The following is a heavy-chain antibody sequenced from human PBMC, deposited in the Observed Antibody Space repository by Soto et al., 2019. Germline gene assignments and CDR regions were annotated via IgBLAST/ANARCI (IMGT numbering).Heavy chain of an antibody. CDR1: GYTLTEVS. Sequence: ASVKVSCKVSGYTLTEVSMHWVRQAPGKGLEWMGGFDPEDGETIYAQKFQGRVTVTEDTSTDTAYMELSSLRSEDTAVYYCATEWAAAGALFDHWGQGTLVTVSS. CDR3: ATEWAAAGALFDH. J-gene: IGHJ4*02. V-gene: IGHV1-24*01. CDR2: FDPEDGET. D-gene: IGHD6-13*01.